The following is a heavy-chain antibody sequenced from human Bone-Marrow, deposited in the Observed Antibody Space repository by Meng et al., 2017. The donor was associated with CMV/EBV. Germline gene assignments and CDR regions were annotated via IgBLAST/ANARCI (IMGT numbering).Heavy chain of an antibody. D-gene: IGHD2-2*01. Sequence: GGSLRLSCAASGSTFSMYDMHWVRQVPGKGLEWVSSIGTLGDTYCPDSVRGRFTISRENAKNSLFLQMNSLRVGDTAVYYCVRGLQAYCNRTSCPFDSWGQGTLVTVSS. CDR1: GSTFSMYD. J-gene: IGHJ4*02. V-gene: IGHV3-13*01. CDR2: IGTLGDT. CDR3: VRGLQAYCNRTSCPFDS.